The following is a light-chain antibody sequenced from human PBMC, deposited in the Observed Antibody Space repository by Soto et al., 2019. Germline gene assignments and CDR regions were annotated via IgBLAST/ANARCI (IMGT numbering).Light chain of an antibody. J-gene: IGLJ1*01. CDR3: SSYTSTSTLYA. CDR1: SSDIGGYNY. V-gene: IGLV2-14*03. CDR2: DVS. Sequence: QSVLTQPASVSGSPGQSITISCTGTSSDIGGYNYVSWYQQHPGKVPKLIIYDVSNRPSGVSDRFSGSKSGNAASLTISGLQAEDEADYYCSSYTSTSTLYAFGTGTKVTV.